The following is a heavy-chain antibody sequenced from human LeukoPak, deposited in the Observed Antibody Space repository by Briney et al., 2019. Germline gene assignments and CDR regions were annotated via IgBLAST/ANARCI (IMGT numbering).Heavy chain of an antibody. CDR1: GFTFSSYG. Sequence: GGSLRLSCAASGFTFSSYGMHWVRQAPGKGLEWVAVIWYDGTNKYYAASVKGRFTISRDKFKNTLDLQMNSLRVEGTAVYYCARDPGPTLVRGVISYFDYWGQGTLVTVSS. CDR2: IWYDGTNK. J-gene: IGHJ4*02. D-gene: IGHD3-10*01. CDR3: ARDPGPTLVRGVISYFDY. V-gene: IGHV3-33*01.